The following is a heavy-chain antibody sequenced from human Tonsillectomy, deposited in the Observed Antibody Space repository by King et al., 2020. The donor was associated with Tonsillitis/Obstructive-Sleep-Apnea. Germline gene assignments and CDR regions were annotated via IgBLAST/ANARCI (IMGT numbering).Heavy chain of an antibody. V-gene: IGHV3-30*04. CDR1: GFTFSSYA. Sequence: VQLVESGGGVVQPGRSLRLSCAASGFTFSSYAMHWVRQAPGKGLEWVAVISYDGSNKYYADSVKGRFTISRDNSKNTLYLQMNSLRAEDTAVYYCAKDRRGGYDFHYYYGLDVWGQGTTVTVSS. CDR2: ISYDGSNK. D-gene: IGHD5-12*01. CDR3: AKDRRGGYDFHYYYGLDV. J-gene: IGHJ6*02.